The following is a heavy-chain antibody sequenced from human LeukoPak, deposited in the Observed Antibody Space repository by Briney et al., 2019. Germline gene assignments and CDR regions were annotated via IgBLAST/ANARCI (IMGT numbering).Heavy chain of an antibody. Sequence: GGSLRLSCAASGFTFNNAWMSWVRQAPGKGLEWVGRIKSKTDGGTTDYAAPVKGRFTISRDDSKNTLYLQMNSLKIEDTAVYYCTRIIKSGSFDYWGQGVLVTVYS. CDR2: IKSKTDGGTT. CDR3: TRIIKSGSFDY. J-gene: IGHJ4*02. CDR1: GFTFNNAW. V-gene: IGHV3-15*01. D-gene: IGHD1-26*01.